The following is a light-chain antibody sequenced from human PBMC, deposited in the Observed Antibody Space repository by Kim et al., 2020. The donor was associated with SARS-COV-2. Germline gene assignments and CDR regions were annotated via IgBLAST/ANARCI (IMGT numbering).Light chain of an antibody. Sequence: RATLNCKSSQTVYYNSNDKNYLAWYQKKPGQAPKLLIYWASIRESGVSDRFSGSGSETDFTLTISSLQAEDVAVYYCQQYYSTPPSFGQGTKLEI. CDR1: QTVYYNSNDKNY. J-gene: IGKJ2*03. V-gene: IGKV4-1*01. CDR3: QQYYSTPPS. CDR2: WAS.